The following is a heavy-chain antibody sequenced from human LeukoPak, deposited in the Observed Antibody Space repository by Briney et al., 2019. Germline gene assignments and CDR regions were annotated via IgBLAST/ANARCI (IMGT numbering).Heavy chain of an antibody. CDR3: ARDRDYYDSSGYYYERGDYFDY. CDR1: GFTFSNYA. Sequence: GGSLRPSCAASGFTFSNYAISWVRQAPGKGMEWVSSISSSSSYIYYADSVKGRFTISRDNAKNSLYLQMNSLRAEDTAVYYCARDRDYYDSSGYYYERGDYFDYWGQGTLVTVSS. D-gene: IGHD3-22*01. V-gene: IGHV3-21*01. CDR2: ISSSSSYI. J-gene: IGHJ4*02.